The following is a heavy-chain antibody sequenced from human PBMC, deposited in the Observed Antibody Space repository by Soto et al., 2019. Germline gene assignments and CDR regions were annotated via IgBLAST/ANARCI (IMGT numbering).Heavy chain of an antibody. Sequence: EVLLLESGGGLVQPGGSLRLSCEASGFSFSSFAMNWVRQAPGKGLEWVSAIGDSGASTYYADSVKGRFTISRDNSRNTLSLQLNSLRADDTAVYYCANGVELDVGGNGTAVTVSS. CDR3: ANGVELDV. D-gene: IGHD1-26*01. CDR1: GFSFSSFA. J-gene: IGHJ6*04. V-gene: IGHV3-23*01. CDR2: IGDSGAST.